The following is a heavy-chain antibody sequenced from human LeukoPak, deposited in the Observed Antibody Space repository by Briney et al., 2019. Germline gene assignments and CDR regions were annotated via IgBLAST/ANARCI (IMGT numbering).Heavy chain of an antibody. V-gene: IGHV4-38-2*01. Sequence: SETLSLTCAVSGYSISSGYYWGWIRQPPGKGLEWIGSIYHSGSTYYNPSLKSRVTKSVDTSKNQFSLKLSSVTAADTAVYYCARGVILDYWGQGTLVTVSS. CDR1: GYSISSGYY. D-gene: IGHD3-16*02. CDR2: IYHSGST. CDR3: ARGVILDY. J-gene: IGHJ4*02.